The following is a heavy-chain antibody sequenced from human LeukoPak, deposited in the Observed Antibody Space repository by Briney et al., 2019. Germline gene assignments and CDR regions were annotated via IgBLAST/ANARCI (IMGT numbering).Heavy chain of an antibody. Sequence: PGGSLRLSCAASGFPFSSYNMNWVRQAPGKGLEWVSAITGRGRSTYYADSVKGRFTISRDSAKNSVYLQMNSLRAEDTAIYCCARDGDGYNQYYFDYWGQGTLVTVSS. CDR3: ARDGDGYNQYYFDY. CDR2: ITGRGRST. D-gene: IGHD5-24*01. CDR1: GFPFSSYN. J-gene: IGHJ4*02. V-gene: IGHV3-21*01.